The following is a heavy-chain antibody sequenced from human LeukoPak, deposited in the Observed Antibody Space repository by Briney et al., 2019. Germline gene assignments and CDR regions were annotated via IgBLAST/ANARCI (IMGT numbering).Heavy chain of an antibody. Sequence: GEPLKISCKGSGYSFTSYWSGWVRQMPGKGLEWMGIIYPGDSDTRYSPSFQGQVTISADKSISTAYLQWSSLKASDTAMYYCARQGNYYGSGSPPYSYYGMDVWGKGTTVTVSS. CDR3: ARQGNYYGSGSPPYSYYGMDV. CDR1: GYSFTSYW. V-gene: IGHV5-51*01. D-gene: IGHD3-10*01. J-gene: IGHJ6*04. CDR2: IYPGDSDT.